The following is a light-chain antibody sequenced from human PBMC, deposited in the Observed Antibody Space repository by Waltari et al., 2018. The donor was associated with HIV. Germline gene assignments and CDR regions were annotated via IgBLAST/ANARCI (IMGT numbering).Light chain of an antibody. Sequence: QSALTQPASVSGSPGQSITISCPGPSRDIGAYNYVSWYQQYSGKVPKLMIDEVSNRPSGVSNRFSGSKSGNTASLTISGLQAEDEADYYCSSFISSRTLAVFGGGTKLTVL. CDR1: SRDIGAYNY. CDR3: SSFISSRTLAV. J-gene: IGLJ2*01. CDR2: EVS. V-gene: IGLV2-14*01.